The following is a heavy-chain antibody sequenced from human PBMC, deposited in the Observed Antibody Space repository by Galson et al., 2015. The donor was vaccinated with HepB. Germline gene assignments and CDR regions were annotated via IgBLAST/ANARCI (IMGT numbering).Heavy chain of an antibody. D-gene: IGHD3-16*01. J-gene: IGHJ4*02. CDR2: INTNTGNP. Sequence: SVKVSCKASGYTFTSYAMNWVRQAPGQGLEWMGWINTNTGNPTYAQGFTGRFVFSLDTSVSTAYLQISSLKAEDTAVYYCARGVAWGTEPYFDYWGQGTLVTVSS. CDR1: GYTFTSYA. V-gene: IGHV7-4-1*02. CDR3: ARGVAWGTEPYFDY.